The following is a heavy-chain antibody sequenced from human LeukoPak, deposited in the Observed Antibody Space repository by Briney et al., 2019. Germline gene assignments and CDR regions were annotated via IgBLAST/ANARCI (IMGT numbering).Heavy chain of an antibody. CDR1: DYIFTSYG. J-gene: IGHJ6*03. CDR2: ISTYNGNT. D-gene: IGHD6-13*01. V-gene: IGHV1-18*01. CDR3: ARVGLSGIAAAGTDPYYMDV. Sequence: ASVKVSCKASDYIFTSYGISWVRQAPGQGLEWMGWISTYNGNTHYAQTLQDRVTMTTDTSTSTAYMELRSLRSDDTAVYYCARVGLSGIAAAGTDPYYMDVWGKGTTVTISS.